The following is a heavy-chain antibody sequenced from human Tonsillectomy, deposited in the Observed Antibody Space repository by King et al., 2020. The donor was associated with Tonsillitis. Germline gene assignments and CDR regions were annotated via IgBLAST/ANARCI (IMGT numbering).Heavy chain of an antibody. CDR3: ARDTHKYRGPWSYAFHI. Sequence: VQLVESGGGVVQPGRSLRLSCAASGFPFRTYAMHWVRQTPGKGLEWVAVISDDGINEYYADSVKGRFTISRDNSNNTLYLQMSSLRAEDSAVYFCARDTHKYRGPWSYAFHIWGQGTMVTVSS. D-gene: IGHD2-8*02. CDR1: GFPFRTYA. V-gene: IGHV3-30-3*01. J-gene: IGHJ3*02. CDR2: ISDDGINE.